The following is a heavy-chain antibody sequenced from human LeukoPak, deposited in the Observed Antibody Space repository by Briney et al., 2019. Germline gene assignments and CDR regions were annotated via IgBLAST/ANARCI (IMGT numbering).Heavy chain of an antibody. CDR1: GGSITIRNYY. J-gene: IGHJ4*02. CDR3: ARDRRQRDYFDF. Sequence: WETLSLTCTVSGGSITIRNYYWAWIRQPPGRQLEWIGSVYSSGSLYYNPSLKSRVTISVDTSNNHFSLRLNSVTAADTAVYYCARDRRQRDYFDFWGQGARVTVSS. D-gene: IGHD1-1*01. CDR2: VYSSGSL. V-gene: IGHV4-39*07.